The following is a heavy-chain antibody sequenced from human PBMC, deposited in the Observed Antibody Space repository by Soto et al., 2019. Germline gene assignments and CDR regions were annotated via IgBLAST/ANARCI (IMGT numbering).Heavy chain of an antibody. Sequence: GGSLRLSCAASGFTVSSKYMSWVRQAPGKGLEWVSLIQSGGPTYYADSVKGRFTISRDTSENTVHVQMDSLRAEDTAVYYCARDDVLCDGGRCYGVPLDVWGEGITVTVSS. J-gene: IGHJ6*04. V-gene: IGHV3-66*01. CDR2: IQSGGPT. D-gene: IGHD2-15*01. CDR3: ARDDVLCDGGRCYGVPLDV. CDR1: GFTVSSKY.